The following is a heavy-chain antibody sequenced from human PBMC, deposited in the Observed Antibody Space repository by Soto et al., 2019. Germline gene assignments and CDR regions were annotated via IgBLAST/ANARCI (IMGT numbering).Heavy chain of an antibody. CDR2: MNPNSGNT. V-gene: IGHV1-8*01. D-gene: IGHD2-15*01. J-gene: IGHJ4*02. CDR3: ARSVECLARIDY. CDR1: GYTFASYD. Sequence: GASVEVSCKASGYTFASYDINWVRQATGQGLEWMGWMNPNSGNTGYAQKFQGRVTMTRNTSISTAYMELSSLRSEDTAVYYCARSVECLARIDYWGQGPLVTAPQ.